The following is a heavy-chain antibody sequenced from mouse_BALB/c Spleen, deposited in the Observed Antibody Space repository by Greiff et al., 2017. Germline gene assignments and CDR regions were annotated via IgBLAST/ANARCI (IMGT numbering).Heavy chain of an antibody. CDR1: GYAFTNYL. D-gene: IGHD1-1*01. CDR3: ARRHYYGSSYWYFDV. CDR2: INPGSGGT. V-gene: IGHV1-54*01. J-gene: IGHJ1*01. Sequence: QVQLKESGAELVRPGTSVKVSCKASGYAFTNYLIEWVKQRPGQGLEWIGVINPGSGGTNYNEKFKGKATLTADKSSSTAYMQLSSLTSDDSAVYFCARRHYYGSSYWYFDVWGAGTTVTVSS.